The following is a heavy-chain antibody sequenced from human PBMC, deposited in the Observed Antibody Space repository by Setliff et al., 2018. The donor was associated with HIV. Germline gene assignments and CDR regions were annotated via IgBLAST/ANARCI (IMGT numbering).Heavy chain of an antibody. V-gene: IGHV4-39*01. J-gene: IGHJ3*02. CDR2: IYHDGRT. Sequence: SETLSLTCTVSDDSFSTSDYWWAWVRQPPGRGLEWIGSIYHDGRTYYSPSLKSRVTISVDTSKNRFSLKLSSVTATDTAVYYCARQLASGFWAFDIWGQGTMVTVSS. CDR1: DDSFSTSDYW. CDR3: ARQLASGFWAFDI. D-gene: IGHD3-22*01.